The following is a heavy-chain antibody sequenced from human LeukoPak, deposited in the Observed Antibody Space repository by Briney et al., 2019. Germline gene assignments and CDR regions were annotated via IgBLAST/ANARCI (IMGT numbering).Heavy chain of an antibody. V-gene: IGHV1-46*01. CDR2: INPSGGST. Sequence: ASVKVSCKASGYTFTSYYMHWVRQAPGQGLEWMGIINPSGGSTSYAQKLQGRVTMTRDMSTSTVYMELSSLRSEDTAVYYCARDRIRLQYFDLYYFDYWGQGTLVTVSS. D-gene: IGHD3-9*01. J-gene: IGHJ4*02. CDR3: ARDRIRLQYFDLYYFDY. CDR1: GYTFTSYY.